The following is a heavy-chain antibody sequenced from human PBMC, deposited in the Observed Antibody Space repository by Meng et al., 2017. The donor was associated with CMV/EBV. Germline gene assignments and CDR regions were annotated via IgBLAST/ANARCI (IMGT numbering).Heavy chain of an antibody. CDR2: IKSKTDGGTT. J-gene: IGHJ4*02. Sequence: GGSLRLSCAASGFTFSNAWMSWVRQAPGKGLEWVGRIKSKTDGGTTDYAAPVKGRFTISRDDSKNTLYLQMNSLKTEDTAVYYCTTDPDTVTKDPPPDYWGQGTLVTVSS. CDR1: GFTFSNAW. V-gene: IGHV3-15*01. CDR3: TTDPDTVTKDPPPDY. D-gene: IGHD4-17*01.